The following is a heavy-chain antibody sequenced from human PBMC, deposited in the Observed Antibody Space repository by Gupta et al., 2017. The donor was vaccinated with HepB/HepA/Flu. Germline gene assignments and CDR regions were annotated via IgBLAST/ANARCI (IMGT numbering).Heavy chain of an antibody. CDR3: AKDVGVYFDY. D-gene: IGHD2-15*01. CDR2: ISYDGSNK. Sequence: QVQLVESGGGVVQPGRSLRLSCAASGFTFSSYGMHWVRQAPGKGLEWVAVISYDGSNKYYADSVKGRFTISRDNSKNTLYLQMNSLRAEDTAVYYCAKDVGVYFDYWGQGTLVTVSS. CDR1: GFTFSSYG. V-gene: IGHV3-30*18. J-gene: IGHJ4*02.